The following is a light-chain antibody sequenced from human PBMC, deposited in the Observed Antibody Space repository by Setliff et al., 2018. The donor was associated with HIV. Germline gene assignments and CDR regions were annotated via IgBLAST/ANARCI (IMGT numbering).Light chain of an antibody. CDR3: CSNTGSNTYV. CDR2: QAS. V-gene: IGLV2-23*01. CDR1: SGDVGRYNL. Sequence: QSALTQPASVSGSPGQSITISCTGTSGDVGRYNLVSWYQQQPGKPPKLMIYQASKRPSGVSNRFSGSKSGNTASLTISGPQAEDEAYYYCCSNTGSNTYVFGTGTQVTVL. J-gene: IGLJ1*01.